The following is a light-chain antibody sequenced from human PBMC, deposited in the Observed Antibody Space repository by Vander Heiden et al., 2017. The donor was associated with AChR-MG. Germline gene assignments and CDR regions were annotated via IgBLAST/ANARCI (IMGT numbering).Light chain of an antibody. J-gene: IGKJ3*01. CDR3: QQLNSYPPFT. CDR2: AAS. V-gene: IGKV1-9*01. Sequence: IQLTQSPSSLSASVGDRVTITCRASQGISCYLAWYQQKPGKAPKLLIYAASTLQSGVPSRFSGSGSGTDFTLTISSLQPEDFATYYCQQLNSYPPFTFGPGTKVDIK. CDR1: QGISCY.